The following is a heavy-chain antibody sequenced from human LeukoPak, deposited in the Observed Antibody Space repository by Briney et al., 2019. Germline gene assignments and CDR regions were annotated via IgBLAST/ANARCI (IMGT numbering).Heavy chain of an antibody. J-gene: IGHJ6*03. CDR2: ISSSGSTI. Sequence: GGSLRLSCAPSGFTFSDYYMRGIRQAPGKGLEWFSYISSSGSTIYYAHSVKGRFTISRDNAKNSLYLQMNSLSAEDTSVYYCATLTTRSYYYMDVWGKGTTVTVSS. CDR1: GFTFSDYY. D-gene: IGHD4-11*01. CDR3: ATLTTRSYYYMDV. V-gene: IGHV3-11*01.